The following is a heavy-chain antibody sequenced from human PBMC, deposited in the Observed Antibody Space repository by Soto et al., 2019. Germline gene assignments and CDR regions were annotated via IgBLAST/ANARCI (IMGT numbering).Heavy chain of an antibody. CDR3: ARRYGGNFDF. Sequence: SETLSLTCTVSGGSISSYYWSWIRQPPGKGLEWIGYIYYSGSTNYNPSLKSRVTISVDTSKNQFSLKLNSVTAADTAVYYCARRYGGNFDFWGQGTLVTVSS. CDR2: IYYSGST. D-gene: IGHD1-26*01. V-gene: IGHV4-59*01. CDR1: GGSISSYY. J-gene: IGHJ4*02.